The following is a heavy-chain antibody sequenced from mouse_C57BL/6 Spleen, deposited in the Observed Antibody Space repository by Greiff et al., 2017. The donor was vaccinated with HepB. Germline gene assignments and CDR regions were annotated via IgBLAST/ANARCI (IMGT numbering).Heavy chain of an antibody. J-gene: IGHJ4*01. CDR1: GYTFTDYY. V-gene: IGHV1-76*01. CDR3: ARGGNYYGSRGAMDY. Sequence: QVHVKQSGAELVRPGASVKLSCKASGYTFTDYYINWVKQRPGQGLEWIARIYPGSGNTYYNEKFKGKATLTAEKSSSTAYMQLSSLTSEDSAVYFCARGGNYYGSRGAMDYWGQGTSVTVSS. D-gene: IGHD1-1*01. CDR2: IYPGSGNT.